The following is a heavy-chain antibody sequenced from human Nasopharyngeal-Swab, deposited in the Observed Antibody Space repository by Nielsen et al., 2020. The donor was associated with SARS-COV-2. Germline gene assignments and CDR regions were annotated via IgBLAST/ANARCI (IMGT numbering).Heavy chain of an antibody. Sequence: GESLKISCAASGFTFSSYAMSWVRQAPGKGLEWVSAISGGGGSTYYADSVKGRFTISRDNSKNTVYLQMNFLRADDTAIYHCANGGYSYGYAVYWGQGTLVTVSS. CDR2: ISGGGGST. D-gene: IGHD5-18*01. CDR1: GFTFSSYA. J-gene: IGHJ4*02. V-gene: IGHV3-23*01. CDR3: ANGGYSYGYAVY.